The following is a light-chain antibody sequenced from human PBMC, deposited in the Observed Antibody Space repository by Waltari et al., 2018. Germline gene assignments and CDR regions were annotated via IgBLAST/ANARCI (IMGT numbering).Light chain of an antibody. Sequence: EIVMTQSPDTLSVSPGERATFSCSASQSVSSNLAWYQQKPGQAPRLPIYEASTRATSIPARFRVSGSGTDFTLTISSLQSEDSAVYYCQQYNHWPPITFGQGTRLEIK. J-gene: IGKJ5*01. V-gene: IGKV3-15*01. CDR2: EAS. CDR3: QQYNHWPPIT. CDR1: QSVSSN.